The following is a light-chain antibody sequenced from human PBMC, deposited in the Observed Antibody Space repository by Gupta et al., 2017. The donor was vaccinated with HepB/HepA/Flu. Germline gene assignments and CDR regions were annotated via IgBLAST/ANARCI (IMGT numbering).Light chain of an antibody. CDR3: QQDTYYPWT. CDR2: RAS. V-gene: IGKV1-5*03. J-gene: IGKJ1*01. CDR1: QTISIS. Sequence: DIQMTQSPSTLSASVGDRVSITCRASQTISISLAWYQQKPGNVPKLLISRASGLQSGVPSRFSGSGSGTEFTLTISSLQPDELATYYCQQDTYYPWTFGQGTKVEIK.